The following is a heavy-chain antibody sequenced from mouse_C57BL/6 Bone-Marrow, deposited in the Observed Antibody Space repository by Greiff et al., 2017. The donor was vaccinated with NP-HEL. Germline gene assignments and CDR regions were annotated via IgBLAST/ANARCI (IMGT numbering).Heavy chain of an antibody. CDR2: IYPGSGNT. CDR1: GFSFTSYY. J-gene: IGHJ3*01. V-gene: IGHV1-66*01. Sequence: VQLQQSGPELVKPGASVKISCKASGFSFTSYYIHWVKQRPGQGLEWIGWIYPGSGNTKYNEKFKGKATLTADTSSSTTYMQLSSLTSEDSAVYYCAREEIYYGYFAYWGQGTLVTVSA. CDR3: AREEIYYGYFAY. D-gene: IGHD2-2*01.